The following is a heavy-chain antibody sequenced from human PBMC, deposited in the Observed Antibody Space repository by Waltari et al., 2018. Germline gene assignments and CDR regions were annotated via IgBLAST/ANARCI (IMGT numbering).Heavy chain of an antibody. Sequence: EVQLVESGGGLVQPGGSLRLSCATSGFTFTNYWMSWVRQAPGKGREWLANINHDGSGKFFLGSVKGRFTISRDNAKKSVHLQMNSLTGEDTAVYYCATSRDAAGNDWGQGTLVTVSS. D-gene: IGHD6-13*01. J-gene: IGHJ4*02. V-gene: IGHV3-7*01. CDR1: GFTFTNYW. CDR2: INHDGSGK. CDR3: ATSRDAAGND.